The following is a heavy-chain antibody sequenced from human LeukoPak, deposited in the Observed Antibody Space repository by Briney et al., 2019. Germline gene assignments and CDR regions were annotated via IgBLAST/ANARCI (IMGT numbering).Heavy chain of an antibody. V-gene: IGHV4-39*01. D-gene: IGHD5-18*01. CDR1: GGSISSSNYY. CDR3: ARVRAAMAYFDY. J-gene: IGHJ4*02. Sequence: SETLSLTCSVSGGSISSSNYYWGWIRQPPGKGLEWIGSIYYSGSTYYNPSLKSRVTISVDTSKNQFSLKLSSVTAADTAVYYCARVRAAMAYFDYWGQGTLVTVSS. CDR2: IYYSGST.